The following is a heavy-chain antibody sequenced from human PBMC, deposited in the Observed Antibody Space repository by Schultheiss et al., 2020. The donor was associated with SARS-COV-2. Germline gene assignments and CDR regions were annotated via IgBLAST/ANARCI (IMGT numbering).Heavy chain of an antibody. Sequence: SQTLSLTCAISGDSVSSNSVAWNWIRQSPSRGLEWLGRTYYRSKWYNDYAVSVKSRITINPDTSKNQFSLQLNSVTPEDTAVYYCARVKSSGWPSYYYYGMDVWGQGTTVTVSS. V-gene: IGHV6-1*01. CDR2: TYYRSKWYN. CDR3: ARVKSSGWPSYYYYGMDV. J-gene: IGHJ6*02. CDR1: GDSVSSNSVA. D-gene: IGHD6-19*01.